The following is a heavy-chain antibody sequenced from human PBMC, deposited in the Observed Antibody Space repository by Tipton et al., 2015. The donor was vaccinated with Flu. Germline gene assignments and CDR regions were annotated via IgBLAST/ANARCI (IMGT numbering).Heavy chain of an antibody. J-gene: IGHJ6*02. CDR2: IYTNLNT. Sequence: TLSLTCSVSGGSISRGSYYWNWIRQPAGKGLEWIGRIYTNLNTDYKPSLQSRVTISLDTSKNHFSLRLTSVTAADTALYFCARAESSLWAGHYYGLDVWGQGTTVTVSS. D-gene: IGHD6-19*01. CDR1: GGSISRGSYY. V-gene: IGHV4-61*02. CDR3: ARAESSLWAGHYYGLDV.